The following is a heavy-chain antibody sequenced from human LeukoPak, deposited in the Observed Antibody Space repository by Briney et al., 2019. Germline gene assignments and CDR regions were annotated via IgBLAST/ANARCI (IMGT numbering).Heavy chain of an antibody. Sequence: ASVTVSCRASGYTFTNIGISWVRQAPGQGLEWVGIMAPRDYGATYAQKFQGRVTMTRDTSTSTLYMDLSSLRPEDTAVYYCAREVRTGIGATDFWGQGTLVTVSS. CDR1: GYTFTNIG. CDR2: MAPRDYGA. D-gene: IGHD1-26*01. V-gene: IGHV1-46*01. CDR3: AREVRTGIGATDF. J-gene: IGHJ4*02.